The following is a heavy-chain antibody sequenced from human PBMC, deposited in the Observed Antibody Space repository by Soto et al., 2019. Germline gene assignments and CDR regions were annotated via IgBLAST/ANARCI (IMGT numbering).Heavy chain of an antibody. CDR1: GGSIISNINY. CDR2: LYYSGTA. J-gene: IGHJ4*02. CDR3: ARLVSAATPY. V-gene: IGHV4-39*01. D-gene: IGHD2-21*02. Sequence: QLQLQESGAGLVKPSETLSLTCTVSGGSIISNINYWGWIRQPPGKGLEWIGPLYYSGTAYYNPCLRSRVTMSIHTAKNQFMLSLHSVTAADTAVYYCARLVSAATPYWGQGTLVAVSS.